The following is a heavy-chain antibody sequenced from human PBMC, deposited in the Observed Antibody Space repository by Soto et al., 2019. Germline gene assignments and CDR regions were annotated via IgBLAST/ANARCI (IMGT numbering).Heavy chain of an antibody. Sequence: SETLCLACAFYVGSFSVHCWTWIRQSPGKGLEWIGDINHSGRVNYSPSLKSRVTISLDTSKNQFSLTLSAVTAADTAMYYCSTRAYDTTGYYRFDPWGQGTLVTVSS. D-gene: IGHD3-22*01. J-gene: IGHJ5*01. CDR3: STRAYDTTGYYRFDP. V-gene: IGHV4-34*01. CDR1: VGSFSVHC. CDR2: INHSGRV.